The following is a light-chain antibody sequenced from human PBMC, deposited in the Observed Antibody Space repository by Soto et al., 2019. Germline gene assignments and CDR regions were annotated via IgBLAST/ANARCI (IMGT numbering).Light chain of an antibody. J-gene: IGKJ1*01. CDR1: QSISSSF. CDR3: QQYGYSSWT. Sequence: EIVLTQSPGTLSLSPGERATLSCRASQSISSSFLAWYHQKPGQAPRLLIYAAASRATGIPDGFSGGGSGTDFTLTISRLEPEDFAVYYCQQYGYSSWTFGQGTKVEIK. CDR2: AAA. V-gene: IGKV3-20*01.